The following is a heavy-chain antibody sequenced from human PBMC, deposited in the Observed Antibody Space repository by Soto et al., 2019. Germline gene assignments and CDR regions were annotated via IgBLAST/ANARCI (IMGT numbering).Heavy chain of an antibody. Sequence: QVQLQESGPGLVQPSQTLSLTCTVSGGSIISGDYYWSWLRLHPGKGLEWIGYIHSTGNTYYVPSLRARATISGYTSKNQFSLRVTSLTAPGTAVYYCSSATLVERLHYWGQGILVTLSS. CDR1: GGSIISGDYY. CDR2: IHSTGNT. J-gene: IGHJ4*02. V-gene: IGHV4-31*03. CDR3: SSATLVERLHY. D-gene: IGHD6-25*01.